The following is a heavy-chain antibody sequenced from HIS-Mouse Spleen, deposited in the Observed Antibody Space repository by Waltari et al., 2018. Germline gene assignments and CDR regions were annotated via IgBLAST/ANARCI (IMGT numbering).Heavy chain of an antibody. J-gene: IGHJ4*02. CDR1: GFSFSSYG. Sequence: QVQLVESGGGVVQPGRSLRLYCAASGFSFSSYGMNWVRQAPGKGLEWVAVISYDGSNKYYADSVKGRFTISRDNSKNTLYLQMNSLRAEDTAVYYCATLSWGYEYNSFDYWAREPWSPSPQ. D-gene: IGHD6-13*01. CDR2: ISYDGSNK. CDR3: ATLSWGYEYNSFDY. V-gene: IGHV3-30*03.